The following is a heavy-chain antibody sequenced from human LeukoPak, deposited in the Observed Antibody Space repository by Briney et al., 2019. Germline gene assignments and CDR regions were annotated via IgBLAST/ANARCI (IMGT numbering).Heavy chain of an antibody. V-gene: IGHV4-39*07. CDR2: IYYSGST. CDR3: AREDTAMATYAFDI. CDR1: GGSISSSSYY. D-gene: IGHD5-18*01. J-gene: IGHJ3*02. Sequence: SETLSLTCTVSGGSISSSSYYWGWIRQPPGKGLEWIGSIYYSGSTYYNPSLKSRVTISVDTSKNQFSLKLSSVTAADTAVYYCAREDTAMATYAFDIWGQGTMVTVSS.